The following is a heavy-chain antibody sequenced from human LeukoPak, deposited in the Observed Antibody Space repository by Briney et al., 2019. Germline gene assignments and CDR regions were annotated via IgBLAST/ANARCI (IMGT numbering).Heavy chain of an antibody. Sequence: GGCLRLSCAASVFTFSGFCIHWVRQAPGKGLEWVAVISFDGSKKYYADSVKGRFIISRDNSKNTLDLQMNSLRAEDTAVYYCAKVRGCSNGVCYKGGMDVWGQGTTVTVSS. D-gene: IGHD2-8*01. V-gene: IGHV3-30*18. CDR1: VFTFSGFC. J-gene: IGHJ6*02. CDR3: AKVRGCSNGVCYKGGMDV. CDR2: ISFDGSKK.